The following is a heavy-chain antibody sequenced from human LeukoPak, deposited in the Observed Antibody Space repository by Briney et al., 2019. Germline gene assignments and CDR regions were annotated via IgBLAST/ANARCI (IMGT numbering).Heavy chain of an antibody. J-gene: IGHJ4*02. Sequence: GGSLRLSCAASGFTFSSYAMSWVRQAPGKGLEWVLAISGSGGSTYYADSVKGRFTISRDDSKNTLYLQMNSLRAEDTAVYYCAKPHSSGYYYPFDYWGQGTLVTVSS. CDR3: AKPHSSGYYYPFDY. CDR2: ISGSGGST. D-gene: IGHD3-22*01. CDR1: GFTFSSYA. V-gene: IGHV3-23*01.